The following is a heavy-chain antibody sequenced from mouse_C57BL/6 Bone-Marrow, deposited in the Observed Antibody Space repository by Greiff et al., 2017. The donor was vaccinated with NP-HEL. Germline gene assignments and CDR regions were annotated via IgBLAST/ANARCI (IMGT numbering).Heavy chain of an antibody. J-gene: IGHJ2*01. Sequence: VQLQQSGAELARPGASVKLSCKASGYTFTSYGISWVKQSTGQGLEWIGEIYPRSGNTYYNEQVTGKATLTADKSSITAYMELRSLTSEDSAVYFEARPYYYGSSPFYYWGQGTTRTVSS. CDR1: GYTFTSYG. CDR3: ARPYYYGSSPFYY. D-gene: IGHD1-1*01. CDR2: IYPRSGNT. V-gene: IGHV1-81*01.